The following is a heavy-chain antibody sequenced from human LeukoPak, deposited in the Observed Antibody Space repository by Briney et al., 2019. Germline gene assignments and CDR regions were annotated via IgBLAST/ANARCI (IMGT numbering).Heavy chain of an antibody. D-gene: IGHD6-6*01. CDR3: AKGGKYSGSGSPDY. CDR2: ISGSGGNT. J-gene: IGHJ4*02. V-gene: IGHV3-23*01. Sequence: GGSLRLSGAASGFTFSTYAMSWVRQAPGQGLEWVSGISGSGGNTYYADTVKGRFTISRDNSYNTLYLQMNSLRAEDTAVYYCAKGGKYSGSGSPDYWGQGTLVTVSS. CDR1: GFTFSTYA.